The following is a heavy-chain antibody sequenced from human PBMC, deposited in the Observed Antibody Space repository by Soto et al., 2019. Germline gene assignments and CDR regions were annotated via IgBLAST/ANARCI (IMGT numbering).Heavy chain of an antibody. CDR2: IKQDGSEK. CDR3: ARARRLRYFDWLPYYFDY. CDR1: GFTFSSYW. V-gene: IGHV3-7*01. Sequence: GGSLRLSCAASGFTFSSYWMSWVRQAPGKGLEWVANIKQDGSEKYYVDSVKGRFTISRDNAKNSLYLQMNSLRAEDTAVYYCARARRLRYFDWLPYYFDYWGQGTLVTVS. D-gene: IGHD3-9*01. J-gene: IGHJ4*02.